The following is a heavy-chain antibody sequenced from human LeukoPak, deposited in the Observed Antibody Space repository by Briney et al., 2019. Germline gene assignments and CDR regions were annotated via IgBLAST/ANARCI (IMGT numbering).Heavy chain of an antibody. CDR1: GFTFSSYA. Sequence: GGSLRLSCAASGFTFSSYAMSWVRQAPGKGLEWVSAISGSGGSTYYADSVKGRFTISRDNSKNTLYLQMNSLRAEDTAVYYCAKDGGGYSSSSRGLSLSFDPWGQGTLVTVSS. V-gene: IGHV3-23*01. D-gene: IGHD6-13*01. CDR3: AKDGGGYSSSSRGLSLSFDP. CDR2: ISGSGGST. J-gene: IGHJ5*02.